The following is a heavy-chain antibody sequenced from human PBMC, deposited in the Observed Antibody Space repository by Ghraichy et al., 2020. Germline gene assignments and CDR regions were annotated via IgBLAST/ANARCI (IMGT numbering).Heavy chain of an antibody. CDR1: GFTFSSYA. Sequence: GGPLRLSCAASGFTFSSYAMSWVRQAPGKGLEWVSAISGSGGSTYYADSVKGRFTISRDNSKNTLYLQMNSLRAEDTAVYYCAKRSRVVQGVIRWGQGTLVTVSS. J-gene: IGHJ4*02. CDR2: ISGSGGST. D-gene: IGHD3-10*01. CDR3: AKRSRVVQGVIR. V-gene: IGHV3-23*01.